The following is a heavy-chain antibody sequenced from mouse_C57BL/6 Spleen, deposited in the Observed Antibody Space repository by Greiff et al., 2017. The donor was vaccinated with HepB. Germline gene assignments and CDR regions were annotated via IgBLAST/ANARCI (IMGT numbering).Heavy chain of an antibody. V-gene: IGHV1-19*01. CDR1: GYTFTDYY. CDR3: ARSLYDGYFDY. D-gene: IGHD2-3*01. CDR2: INPYNGGT. J-gene: IGHJ2*01. Sequence: VQLKQSGPVLVKPGASVKMSCKASGYTFTDYYMNWVKQSHGKSLEWIGVINPYNGGTSYNQKFKGKATLTVDKSSSTAYMELNSLTSEDSAVYYCARSLYDGYFDYWGQGTTLTVSS.